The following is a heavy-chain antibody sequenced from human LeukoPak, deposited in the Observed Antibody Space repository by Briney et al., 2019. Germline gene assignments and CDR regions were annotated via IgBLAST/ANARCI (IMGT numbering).Heavy chain of an antibody. CDR2: IRYDGSNK. D-gene: IGHD3-3*01. J-gene: IGHJ6*02. CDR3: ARGGKYYDFWSGYAYYYGMDV. Sequence: PGGSLRLSCAASGFTFSSYGMRWVRQAPGKGLGWVAAIRYDGSNKYYADSVKGRSTISRDKSKNTLYLQMNSLRAEDTAVYYCARGGKYYDFWSGYAYYYGMDVWGQGTTVTVSS. V-gene: IGHV3-33*01. CDR1: GFTFSSYG.